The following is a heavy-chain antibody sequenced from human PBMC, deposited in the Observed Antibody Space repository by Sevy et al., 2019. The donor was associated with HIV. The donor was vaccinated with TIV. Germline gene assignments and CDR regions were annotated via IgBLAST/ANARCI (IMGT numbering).Heavy chain of an antibody. V-gene: IGHV3-21*01. CDR2: ISSSSSYI. CDR3: ARDSQGWELRSAFDI. CDR1: GFTFSSYS. D-gene: IGHD1-26*01. Sequence: GGSLRLSCAASGFTFSSYSMNWVRQAPGKGLEWVSSISSSSSYIYYAYSVKGRFTISRDNAKNSLYLQMNSLRAEDTAVYYCARDSQGWELRSAFDIWGQGTMVTVSS. J-gene: IGHJ3*02.